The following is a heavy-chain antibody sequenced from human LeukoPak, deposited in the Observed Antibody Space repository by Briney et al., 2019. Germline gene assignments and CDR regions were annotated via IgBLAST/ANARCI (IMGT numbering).Heavy chain of an antibody. D-gene: IGHD6-6*01. CDR3: AKEYEYSSSFDY. Sequence: GRSLRLSCAASGFTFSSYAMHWVRQAPGKGLEWVAVISYDGSNKYYADSVKGRFTISRDNSKNTLYLQMNSLRAEDTAVYYCAKEYEYSSSFDYWGQGTLVTVSS. CDR2: ISYDGSNK. CDR1: GFTFSSYA. J-gene: IGHJ4*02. V-gene: IGHV3-30-3*01.